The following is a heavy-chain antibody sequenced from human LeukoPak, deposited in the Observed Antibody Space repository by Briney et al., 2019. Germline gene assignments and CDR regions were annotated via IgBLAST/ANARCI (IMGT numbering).Heavy chain of an antibody. CDR1: GGSVSSGTYY. CDR3: ARRRMIRGVIIFDY. CDR2: VYFGGTS. D-gene: IGHD3-10*01. Sequence: SETLSLTCSVSGGSVSSGTYYETWIRQPPGKGLEWIGHVYFGGTSSYNPSLKSRVTISADTSKNQFSLKLISVTAADTAVYFCARRRMIRGVIIFDYWGPGALVTVSS. J-gene: IGHJ4*02. V-gene: IGHV4-61*01.